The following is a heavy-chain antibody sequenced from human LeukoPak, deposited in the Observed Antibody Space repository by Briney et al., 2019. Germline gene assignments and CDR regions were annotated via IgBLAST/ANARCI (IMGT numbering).Heavy chain of an antibody. J-gene: IGHJ3*02. Sequence: ASVKVSCKASGGTFSSYAISWVRQAPGQGLEWMGGIIPIFGTANYAQKFQGRVTITTDESTSTAYMELSSLRSEDTAVYYCASRDANTAAAFDIWGQGTMLTVSS. V-gene: IGHV1-69*05. CDR3: ASRDANTAAAFDI. D-gene: IGHD2-21*02. CDR1: GGTFSSYA. CDR2: IIPIFGTA.